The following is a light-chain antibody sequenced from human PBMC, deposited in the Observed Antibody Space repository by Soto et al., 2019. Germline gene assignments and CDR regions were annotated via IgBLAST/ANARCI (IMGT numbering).Light chain of an antibody. V-gene: IGKV1-39*01. CDR1: QSISSY. CDR3: QQSYSTPP. CDR2: AAS. Sequence: DIHMTQSPSSLSASVGYRFTITCRASQSISSYLNWYQQKPGKAPELLIYAASSLQSGVPSRLSGSGSGTVFTLTISSLQPEDFPTYYCQQSYSTPPFGQGTKVDIK. J-gene: IGKJ1*01.